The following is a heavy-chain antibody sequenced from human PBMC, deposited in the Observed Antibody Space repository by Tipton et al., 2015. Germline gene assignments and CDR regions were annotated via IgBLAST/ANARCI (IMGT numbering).Heavy chain of an antibody. CDR1: GFTFDDYA. V-gene: IGHV3-9*01. Sequence: SLRLSCAASGFTFDDYAMHWVRQTPGKGLEWVSGINWNSGSLYYADSVKGRFTISRDNAKNSLYLQMNSLRTEDTGLYYCAKVREAWFDPWGQGTLVTVSS. D-gene: IGHD3-10*01. J-gene: IGHJ5*02. CDR2: INWNSGSL. CDR3: AKVREAWFDP.